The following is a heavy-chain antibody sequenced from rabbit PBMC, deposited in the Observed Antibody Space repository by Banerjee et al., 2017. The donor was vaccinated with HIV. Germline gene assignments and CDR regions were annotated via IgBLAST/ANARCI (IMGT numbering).Heavy chain of an antibody. V-gene: IGHV1S25*01. CDR3: SRVGYAGYAYSASMGL. D-gene: IGHD6-1*01. Sequence: EESGGDVVKPEGSLTITCTASGFDFSSKAMCWVRQAPGKGLEYIGWIDTGGRAYYASCVNGRFTISTTSTTVTLQMPSLTAADTATYFCSRVGYAGYAYSASMGLWGQGTLVTVS. CDR1: GFDFSSKA. J-gene: IGHJ3*01. CDR2: IDTGGRA.